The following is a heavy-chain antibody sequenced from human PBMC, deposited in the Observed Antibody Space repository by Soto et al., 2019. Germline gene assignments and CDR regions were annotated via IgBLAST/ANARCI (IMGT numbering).Heavy chain of an antibody. D-gene: IGHD3-22*01. V-gene: IGHV1-18*01. J-gene: IGHJ4*02. Sequence: GASVKVSCKASGYTFTSYGISWVRQAPGQGLEWMGWISAYNGNTNYAQKLQGRVTMTTDTSTSTAYMELRSLRSDDTAVYYCARDILEYYYDSSGYLIPYYFDYWGQGTLVTVSS. CDR3: ARDILEYYYDSSGYLIPYYFDY. CDR1: GYTFTSYG. CDR2: ISAYNGNT.